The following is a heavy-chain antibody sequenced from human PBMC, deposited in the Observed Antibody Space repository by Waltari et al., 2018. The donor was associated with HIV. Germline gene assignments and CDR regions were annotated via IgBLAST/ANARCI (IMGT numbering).Heavy chain of an antibody. CDR2: GIPRAGTT. CDR1: GGSFTSYS. Sequence: QVQLVQSGAAVRTPGSSVKVSCKASGGSFTSYSINWVRQAHGQGIGWMERGIPRAGTTNKAQKFQGRVTITAEKSTTTSYMELTSLRTEDTAVYYCASARETMGVDFDFWGQGTLVTVSS. J-gene: IGHJ4*02. D-gene: IGHD3-10*01. V-gene: IGHV1-69*08. CDR3: ASARETMGVDFDF.